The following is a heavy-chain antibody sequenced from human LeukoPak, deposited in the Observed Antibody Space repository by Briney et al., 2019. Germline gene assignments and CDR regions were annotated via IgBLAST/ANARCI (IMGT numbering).Heavy chain of an antibody. Sequence: HAGGSLRLSCAASGFTFSSYGMHWVRQAPGKGLEWVAFIRYDGSNKYYADSVKGRFTISRDNSKNTLYLQMNSLRAEDTAVYYCAKDLGPYYDILHWGQGTLVTVSS. D-gene: IGHD3-9*01. CDR1: GFTFSSYG. CDR2: IRYDGSNK. J-gene: IGHJ4*02. V-gene: IGHV3-30*02. CDR3: AKDLGPYYDILH.